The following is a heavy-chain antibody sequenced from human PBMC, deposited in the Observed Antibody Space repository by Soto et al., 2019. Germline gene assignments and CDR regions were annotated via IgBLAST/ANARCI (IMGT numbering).Heavy chain of an antibody. D-gene: IGHD1-1*01. Sequence: QVQLVQSRPEVKKPGASVKISCEASGNIFTSYYIHWVRQAPGQGLQWMGIFDPTGAGTNYAHKFEGRVTMTWDTSTSTVYLELRSLTSDDTAVYYCARDQTTYFFESWGQGTLVIVSS. CDR3: ARDQTTYFFES. CDR2: FDPTGAGT. V-gene: IGHV1-46*01. J-gene: IGHJ4*02. CDR1: GNIFTSYY.